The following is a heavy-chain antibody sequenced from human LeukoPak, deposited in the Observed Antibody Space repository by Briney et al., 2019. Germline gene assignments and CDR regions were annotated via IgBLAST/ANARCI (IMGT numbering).Heavy chain of an antibody. D-gene: IGHD3-3*01. CDR3: ARDRGTSFGGYYYGMDV. Sequence: SETLSLTCTVSGGSISSYYWSWIRQPLGKGLEWIGYIYYSGSTNYNPSLKSRVTISVDTSKNQFSLKLSSVTAADTAVYYCARDRGTSFGGYYYGMDVWGQGTTVTVSS. V-gene: IGHV4-59*01. CDR1: GGSISSYY. CDR2: IYYSGST. J-gene: IGHJ6*02.